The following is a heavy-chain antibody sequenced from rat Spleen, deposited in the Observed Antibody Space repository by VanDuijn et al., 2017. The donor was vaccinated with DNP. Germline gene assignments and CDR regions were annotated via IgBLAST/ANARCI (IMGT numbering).Heavy chain of an antibody. J-gene: IGHJ2*01. Sequence: EVQLVESGGGLVQPGRFLKLSCAASRFTFSNYGMAWVRQAPAKGLEWVATISYNGGTPYYRDSVKGRFTISRDNTKNTQYLQMDSLRSEDTATYYCARGGGDGFAYWGRGVMVTVSS. V-gene: IGHV5-29*01. CDR3: ARGGGDGFAY. CDR2: ISYNGGTP. CDR1: RFTFSNYG. D-gene: IGHD1-1*01.